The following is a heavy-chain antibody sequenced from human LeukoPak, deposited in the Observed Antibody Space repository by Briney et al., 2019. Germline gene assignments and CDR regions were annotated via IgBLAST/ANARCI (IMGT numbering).Heavy chain of an antibody. J-gene: IGHJ5*02. CDR2: IIPILGIA. Sequence: SVKVSCKASGGTFSSYTISWVRQAPGQGLEWMGRIIPILGIANYAQKFQGRVTITADKSTSTAYMELSSLRSEDTAVYYCARESVPAAIFTTYWFDPWGQGTLVTVTS. D-gene: IGHD2-2*01. CDR1: GGTFSSYT. CDR3: ARESVPAAIFTTYWFDP. V-gene: IGHV1-69*04.